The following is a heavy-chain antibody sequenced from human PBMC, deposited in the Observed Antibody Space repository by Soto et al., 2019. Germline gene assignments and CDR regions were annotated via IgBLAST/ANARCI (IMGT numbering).Heavy chain of an antibody. CDR2: VGADSGNT. J-gene: IGHJ4*02. V-gene: IGHV1-18*01. Sequence: ASVKVSWKASGYNFTSYGVSLVRQAPGQGLEWMGWVGADSGNTKYVPKLQGRVTMSTDTSTTTAYMELRSLRSDYTAVYDCRGASYEFDYRVQGSLVT. CDR1: GYNFTSYG. CDR3: RGASYEFDY. D-gene: IGHD3-3*01.